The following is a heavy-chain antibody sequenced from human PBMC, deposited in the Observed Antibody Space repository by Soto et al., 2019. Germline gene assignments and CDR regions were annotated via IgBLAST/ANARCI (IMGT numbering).Heavy chain of an antibody. CDR3: ARDQTGITTAGGGRIDH. V-gene: IGHV3-30-3*01. CDR1: GFTFSTHA. J-gene: IGHJ4*02. CDR2: VSFDGSNK. D-gene: IGHD6-13*01. Sequence: PGGSLRLSCAASGFTFSTHAMHWVRQAPGKGLECVAIVSFDGSNKYYADSVKGRFTISRDNSKSGLTPEDTAFYYCARDQTGITTAGGGRIDHWGQGTLVTVSS.